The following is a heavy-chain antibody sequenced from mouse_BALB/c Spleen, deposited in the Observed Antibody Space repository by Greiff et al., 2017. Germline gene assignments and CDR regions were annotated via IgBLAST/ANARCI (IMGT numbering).Heavy chain of an antibody. CDR1: GFNIKDYY. J-gene: IGHJ2*01. CDR2: IDPENGNT. CDR3: ARLGNYFDY. D-gene: IGHD4-1*01. Sequence: EVQLQQSGAELVRPGALVKLSCKASGFNIKDYYMHWVKQRPEQGLEWIGWIDPENGNTIYDPKFQGKASITADTSSNTAYLQLSSLTSEDTAVYYCARLGNYFDYWGQGTTLTVSS. V-gene: IGHV14-1*02.